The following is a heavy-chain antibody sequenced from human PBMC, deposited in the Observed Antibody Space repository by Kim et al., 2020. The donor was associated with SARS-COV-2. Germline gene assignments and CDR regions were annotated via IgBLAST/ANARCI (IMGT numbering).Heavy chain of an antibody. V-gene: IGHV3-7*03. D-gene: IGHD3-22*01. CDR1: GFTFSSSW. Sequence: GGSLRLSCAASGFTFSSSWMHWVCQAPEKGLEWVADIKCDGSEKYYVDSVKGRLTISRDNAKNSLYLQVNSLRAEDMTVYYGRDYYYDSSGYYYDYWGQG. J-gene: IGHJ4*02. CDR2: IKCDGSEK. CDR3: RDYYYDSSGYYYDY.